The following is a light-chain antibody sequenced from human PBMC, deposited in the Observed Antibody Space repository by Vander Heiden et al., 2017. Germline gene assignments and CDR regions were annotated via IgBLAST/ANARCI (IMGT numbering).Light chain of an antibody. CDR1: RSNSGNNY. Sequence: QPVMTQPPSASGTPGQRVTISCSGTRSNSGNNYVYWYQQFPGTAPKLLIYKNSHRPSGGPDRFSGSRSGTSAYLDISGLRSEDEADYYCAAWDESLSGWVFGGGTKLTVL. CDR3: AAWDESLSGWV. J-gene: IGLJ3*02. CDR2: KNS. V-gene: IGLV1-47*01.